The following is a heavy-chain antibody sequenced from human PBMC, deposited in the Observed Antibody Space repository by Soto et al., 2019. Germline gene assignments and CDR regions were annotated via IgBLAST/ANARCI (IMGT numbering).Heavy chain of an antibody. Sequence: QVQLVQSGAEMKKPGASVKVSCKASGYTFTTYGISWVRQAPGQGLEWMGWISAYNGNTHYAQKLQGRVTMTTDTPTSRADAELRSLRSDDTAVYYCAREHFPTTCDRVDYWGQGKLV. J-gene: IGHJ4*02. CDR1: GYTFTTYG. CDR3: AREHFPTTCDRVDY. CDR2: ISAYNGNT. V-gene: IGHV1-18*04.